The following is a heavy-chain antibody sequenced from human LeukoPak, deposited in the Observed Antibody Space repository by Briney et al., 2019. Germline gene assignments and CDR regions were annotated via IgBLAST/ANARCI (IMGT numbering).Heavy chain of an antibody. V-gene: IGHV3-66*01. CDR2: IYSGGGT. J-gene: IGHJ4*02. CDR1: GFAVSSNS. Sequence: GGSLRLSCAASGFAVSSNSMSWVRQAPGKGLEWVSVIYSGGGTYYADSVKGRFTISRDNSKNTLYLQMSSLRAEDTAVYYCARREVSPRYFDYWGQGTLVTVSS. CDR3: ARREVSPRYFDY. D-gene: IGHD5/OR15-5a*01.